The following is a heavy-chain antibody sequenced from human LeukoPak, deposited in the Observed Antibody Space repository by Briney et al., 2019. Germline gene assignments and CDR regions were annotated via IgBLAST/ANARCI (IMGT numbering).Heavy chain of an antibody. V-gene: IGHV1-8*01. Sequence: VTVACTASGYTFTRYDIKWVGQAGGGGGEGVGWMNPNSGNTGYAQKFQGRVTMTRNTSISTAYMELSSLRSEDTAVYYCARSGDFYDYGDFGWGQGTLVTVSS. D-gene: IGHD4-17*01. CDR1: GYTFTRYD. CDR2: MNPNSGNT. CDR3: ARSGDFYDYGDFG. J-gene: IGHJ4*02.